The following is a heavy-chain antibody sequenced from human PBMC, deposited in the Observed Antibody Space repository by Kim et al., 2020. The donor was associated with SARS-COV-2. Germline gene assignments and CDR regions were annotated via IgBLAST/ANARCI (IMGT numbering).Heavy chain of an antibody. V-gene: IGHV3-53*01. Sequence: YYADSVKGRFTISRDNSKNTLYLQMNSLRAEDTAVYYCATLSSSSWYSLLWGQGTLVTVSS. CDR3: ATLSSSSWYSLL. J-gene: IGHJ4*02. D-gene: IGHD6-13*01.